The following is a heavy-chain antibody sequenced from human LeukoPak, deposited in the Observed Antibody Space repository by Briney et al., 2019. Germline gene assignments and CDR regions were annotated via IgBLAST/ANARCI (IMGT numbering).Heavy chain of an antibody. V-gene: IGHV4-34*01. D-gene: IGHD6-19*01. CDR2: INHSGST. CDR3: ARGANSSGWYKGFDY. J-gene: IGHJ4*02. Sequence: PSETLSPTCAVYGGSFSGYYWSWIRQPPGKGLEWIGEINHSGSTNYNPSLKSRVTISVDTSKNQFSLKLSSVTAADTAVYYCARGANSSGWYKGFDYWGQGTLVTVSS. CDR1: GGSFSGYY.